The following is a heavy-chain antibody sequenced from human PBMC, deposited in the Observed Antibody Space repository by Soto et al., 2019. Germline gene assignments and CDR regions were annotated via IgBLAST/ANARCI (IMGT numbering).Heavy chain of an antibody. CDR2: ISAHNGNT. Sequence: QVHLVQSGAEVKKPGASVKVSCKGSGYGFTTYGITWVRQAPGQGLEWMAWISAHNGNTNYAQKLQGRVTVTRDTSTSTAYMELRSLRSDDKAVYYCARGRYGDYWGQGALVNVSS. J-gene: IGHJ4*02. CDR3: ARGRYGDY. CDR1: GYGFTTYG. D-gene: IGHD1-1*01. V-gene: IGHV1-18*01.